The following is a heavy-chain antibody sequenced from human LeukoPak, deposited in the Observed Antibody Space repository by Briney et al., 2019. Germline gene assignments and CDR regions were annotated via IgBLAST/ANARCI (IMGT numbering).Heavy chain of an antibody. V-gene: IGHV4-34*01. CDR2: INHSGST. CDR1: GGSISSYY. D-gene: IGHD3-9*01. J-gene: IGHJ4*02. CDR3: ARHMGLTGYPGYYFDY. Sequence: SETLSLTCTVSGGSISSYYWSWIRQPPGKGLEWIGEINHSGSTNYNPSLKSRVTISVDTSKNQFSLKLSSVTAADTAVYYCARHMGLTGYPGYYFDYWGQGTLVTVSS.